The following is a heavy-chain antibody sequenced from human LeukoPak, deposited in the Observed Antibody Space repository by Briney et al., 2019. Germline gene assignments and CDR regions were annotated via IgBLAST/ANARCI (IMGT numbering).Heavy chain of an antibody. J-gene: IGHJ6*02. CDR3: ARDSSGWYHGMDV. V-gene: IGHV3-21*01. D-gene: IGHD6-19*01. CDR1: GFTFSSYS. Sequence: GGSLRLSCAASGFTFSSYSMNWVRQAPGKGLEWVSAISSSSSYIHYANSVKGRFTISRDNAKNSLYLQMDSLRADDTAVYYCARDSSGWYHGMDVWGQGTTVTVSS. CDR2: ISSSSSYI.